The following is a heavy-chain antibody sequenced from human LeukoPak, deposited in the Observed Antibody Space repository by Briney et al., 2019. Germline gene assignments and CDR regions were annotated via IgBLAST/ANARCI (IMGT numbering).Heavy chain of an antibody. D-gene: IGHD6-6*01. CDR1: GFTFRNYA. CDR3: AASSSSGYFDY. CDR2: ISSSSSYI. V-gene: IGHV3-21*01. J-gene: IGHJ4*02. Sequence: GGSLRLSCAASGFTFRNYAMSWVRQIPGKGLEWVSSISSSSSYIYYADSVKGRFTISRDNAKNSLYLQMNSLRAEDTAVYYCAASSSSGYFDYWGQGTLVTVSP.